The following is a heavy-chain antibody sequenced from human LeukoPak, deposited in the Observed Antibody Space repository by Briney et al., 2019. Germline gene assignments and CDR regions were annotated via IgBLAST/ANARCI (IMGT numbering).Heavy chain of an antibody. J-gene: IGHJ5*02. D-gene: IGHD4-17*01. V-gene: IGHV3-15*01. CDR2: IKSNGDGGTT. CDR3: TWDYAGS. Sequence: GGSLRLSCVASGFRLSTAWMSWVRQAPGKGLEWVGRIKSNGDGGTTDYAAPVRGRFAISRDDSENSLYLQMNSLRIEDTAFYYCTWDYAGSWGQGTLVTVSS. CDR1: GFRLSTAW.